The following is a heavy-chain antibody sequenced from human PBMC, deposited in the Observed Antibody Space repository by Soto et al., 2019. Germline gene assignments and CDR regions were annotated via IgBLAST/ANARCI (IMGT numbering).Heavy chain of an antibody. CDR1: GFTFSSYA. J-gene: IGHJ4*02. Sequence: GGSLRLSCAASGFTFSSYAMSWVRQAPGKGLEWVSTISGTGGSTYYADSVKGRFTISRDNSKNTLYLQMNTLRAEDTAVYYCAKDQYSGSPGKPDYWGQGSLVTVSS. D-gene: IGHD1-26*01. CDR2: ISGTGGST. CDR3: AKDQYSGSPGKPDY. V-gene: IGHV3-23*01.